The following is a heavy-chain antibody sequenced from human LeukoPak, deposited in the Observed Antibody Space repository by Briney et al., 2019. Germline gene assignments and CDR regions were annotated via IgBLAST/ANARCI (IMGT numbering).Heavy chain of an antibody. V-gene: IGHV3-74*01. Sequence: EGSLRLSCAASGFTFSNYWMYWVRQAPGKGLVWVSRINSDGSTTSYADSVKGRFTISRDNAKNTLYLQMNSLRAEDTAVYYCARAMATISGEIYWFDPWGQGTLVTVSS. CDR2: INSDGSTT. D-gene: IGHD5-24*01. J-gene: IGHJ5*02. CDR3: ARAMATISGEIYWFDP. CDR1: GFTFSNYW.